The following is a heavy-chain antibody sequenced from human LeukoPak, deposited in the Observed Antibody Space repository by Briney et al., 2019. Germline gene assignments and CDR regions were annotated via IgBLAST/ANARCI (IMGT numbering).Heavy chain of an antibody. CDR1: GFTFSSYG. D-gene: IGHD4-17*01. CDR3: ATACDYGDYALDY. V-gene: IGHV3-30*03. CDR2: ISYDGSYK. Sequence: GRSLRLSCAASGFTFSSYGMHWVRQAPGKGLEWVAVISYDGSYKYYADSVKGRFTISRDNSKNTLYLQMNSLRAEDTAVYYCATACDYGDYALDYWGQGTLVTVSS. J-gene: IGHJ4*02.